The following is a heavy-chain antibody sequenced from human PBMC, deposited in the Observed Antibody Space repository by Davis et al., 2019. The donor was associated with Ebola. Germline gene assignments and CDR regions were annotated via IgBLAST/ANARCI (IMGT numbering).Heavy chain of an antibody. D-gene: IGHD5-18*01. CDR1: GFTFGDYA. V-gene: IGHV3-49*04. CDR3: TISVGYSYGYYYYGMDV. CDR2: IRSKADGGTT. J-gene: IGHJ6*02. Sequence: GGSLRLSCTASGFTFGDYAMSWVRQAPGKGLEWVGFIRSKADGGTTEYAASVKGRFTISRDDSKSIAYLQMNSLKTEDTAVYYCTISVGYSYGYYYYGMDVWGQGTTVTVSS.